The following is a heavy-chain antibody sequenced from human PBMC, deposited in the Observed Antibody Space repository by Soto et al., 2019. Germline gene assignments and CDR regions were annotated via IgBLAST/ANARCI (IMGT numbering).Heavy chain of an antibody. J-gene: IGHJ3*02. CDR2: IYSGGST. D-gene: IGHD1-1*01. CDR3: ARDKTTGRTGHAFDI. Sequence: EVQLVESGGGLVQPGGSLRLSCAASGFTVSANYMTWVRQAPGKGLEWVSLIYSGGSTYYADSVEGRFTISRDNSRNTLYLQMNSRRAEDTAVYYCARDKTTGRTGHAFDIWGQGTMVTVSS. CDR1: GFTVSANY. V-gene: IGHV3-66*01.